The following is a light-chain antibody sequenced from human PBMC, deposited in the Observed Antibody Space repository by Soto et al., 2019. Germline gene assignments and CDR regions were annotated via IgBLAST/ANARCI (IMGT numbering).Light chain of an antibody. CDR3: HLWNSSSYQGL. J-gene: IGLJ2*01. Sequence: SYELTQPPSVSVAPEKTATITCGGDNIGINAVHWYQQKPGQAPLLVVYYDSDRPSGIPERFSRSTSGNTATLTIIRVEAGDEADYYCHLWNSSSYQGLFGGGTQLTVL. V-gene: IGLV3-21*04. CDR2: YDS. CDR1: NIGINA.